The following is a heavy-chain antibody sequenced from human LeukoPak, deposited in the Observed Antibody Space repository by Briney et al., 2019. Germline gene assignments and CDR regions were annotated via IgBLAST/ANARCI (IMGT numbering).Heavy chain of an antibody. Sequence: ASVKVSCKASGGTFGNYGVSWVRQAPGQGLEWMGIINPSGGSTTYAQKFHGRVTMTRDMSTSTIYMEVNSLRSEDTAVYYCARGVVPAAYIDYWGQGALVTVSS. CDR2: INPSGGST. J-gene: IGHJ4*02. V-gene: IGHV1-46*01. CDR1: GGTFGNYG. D-gene: IGHD2-2*01. CDR3: ARGVVPAAYIDY.